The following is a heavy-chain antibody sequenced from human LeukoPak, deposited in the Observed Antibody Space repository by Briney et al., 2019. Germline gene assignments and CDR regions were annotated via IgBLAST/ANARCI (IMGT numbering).Heavy chain of an antibody. V-gene: IGHV3-30*04. CDR1: GFTFSSYA. Sequence: GGSLRLSCAASGFTFSSYAMHWVRQAPGKGLEWVSIISYDGSDEKFADSVKGRFTISRDNSKNMVFLQMNSLRAEDTAVYYCARDQGATLVRGVTPYLDYWGQGSLVSVSS. J-gene: IGHJ4*02. CDR3: ARDQGATLVRGVTPYLDY. CDR2: ISYDGSDE. D-gene: IGHD3-10*01.